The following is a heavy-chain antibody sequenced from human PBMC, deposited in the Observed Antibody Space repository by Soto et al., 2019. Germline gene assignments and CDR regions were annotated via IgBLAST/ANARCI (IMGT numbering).Heavy chain of an antibody. Sequence: PSETLSLTCTVSGGSISSGGYYWSWIRQHPGKGLEWIGYIYYSGSTYYNPSLKSRVTISVDTSKNQFSLKLSSVTAADTAVYYCARATYYYDSSTVYFDYWGQGTLVTVSS. CDR3: ARATYYYDSSTVYFDY. V-gene: IGHV4-31*03. D-gene: IGHD3-22*01. CDR2: IYYSGST. J-gene: IGHJ4*02. CDR1: GGSISSGGYY.